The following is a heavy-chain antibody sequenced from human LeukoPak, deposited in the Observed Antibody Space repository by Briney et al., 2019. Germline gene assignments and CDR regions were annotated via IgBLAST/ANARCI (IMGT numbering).Heavy chain of an antibody. D-gene: IGHD2-2*01. CDR2: INPSGGST. J-gene: IGHJ1*01. V-gene: IGHV1-46*01. CDR3: ARGSDIVVPAAIRFYVYFQH. CDR1: GYTFTSYY. Sequence: ASVKVSCKASGYTFTSYYMHWVRQAPGQGLEWMGIINPSGGSTSYAQKFQGRVTMTRDTSTSTVYMELSSLRSEDTAVYYCARGSDIVVPAAIRFYVYFQHWGQGTLVTVSS.